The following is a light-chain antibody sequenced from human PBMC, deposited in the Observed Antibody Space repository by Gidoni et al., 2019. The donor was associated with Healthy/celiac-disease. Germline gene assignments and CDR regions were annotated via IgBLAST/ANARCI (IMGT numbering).Light chain of an antibody. V-gene: IGKV3-15*01. CDR3: QQYNNWPPGT. Sequence: EIVMTPSPATLSVSPGERATLSCRASQSVSSNLAWYQHKPGQAPRLLIYGASTRATGIPARFSGSGSGTEFTLTISSLQSEDFAVYYCQQYNNWPPGTFGQGTKVEIK. J-gene: IGKJ1*01. CDR1: QSVSSN. CDR2: GAS.